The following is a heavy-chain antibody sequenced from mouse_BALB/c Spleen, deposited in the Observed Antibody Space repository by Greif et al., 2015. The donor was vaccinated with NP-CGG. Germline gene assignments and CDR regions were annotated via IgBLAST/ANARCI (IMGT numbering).Heavy chain of an antibody. V-gene: IGHV1-69*02. Sequence: QVQLQQPGAEFVKPGASVKLSCKASGYTFTSYWMHWVKQRPGQGLEWIGEIDPSDSYTNYNQKFKGKATLTVDKSSSTAYMQLSSLTSEDSAVYYCARLGYWGQGTLVTVSA. D-gene: IGHD4-1*01. CDR1: GYTFTSYW. CDR2: IDPSDSYT. J-gene: IGHJ3*01. CDR3: ARLGY.